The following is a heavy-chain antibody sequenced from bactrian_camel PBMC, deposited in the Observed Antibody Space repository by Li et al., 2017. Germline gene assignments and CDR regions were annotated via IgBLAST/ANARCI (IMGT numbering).Heavy chain of an antibody. CDR2: IRTDNSNT. D-gene: IGHD2*01. V-gene: IGHV3-2*01. J-gene: IGHJ4*01. Sequence: QVQLVESGGGLVQPGGSLRLSCTASGFTSSRYYMNWVRQAPGKGLEWVSGIRTDNSNTYYADSVKGRFTISKDNAKNTLYLQMNSLKPEDTAMYYCASDSPIACSQNLQSPAYNYWGQGTQVTVS. CDR1: GFTSSRYY. CDR3: ASDSPIACSQNLQSPAYNY.